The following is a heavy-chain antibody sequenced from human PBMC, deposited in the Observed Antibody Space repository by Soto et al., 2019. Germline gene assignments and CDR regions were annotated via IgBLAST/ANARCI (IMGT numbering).Heavy chain of an antibody. D-gene: IGHD5-12*01. Sequence: QVTLKESGPVLVKPTETLTLTCTVSGFSLSNARMGVSWIRQPPGKALEWLAHIFSNDEKSYSTSLKSRLTISKDTSKSQVVLTMTNMDPVDTATYYCARMGAVGYSGYPLYYYYYMDVWGKGTTVTVSS. CDR1: GFSLSNARMG. J-gene: IGHJ6*03. V-gene: IGHV2-26*01. CDR2: IFSNDEK. CDR3: ARMGAVGYSGYPLYYYYYMDV.